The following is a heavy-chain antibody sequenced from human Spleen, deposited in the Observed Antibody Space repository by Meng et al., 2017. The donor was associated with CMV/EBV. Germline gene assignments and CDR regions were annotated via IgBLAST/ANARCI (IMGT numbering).Heavy chain of an antibody. CDR1: GFTFSNYE. CDR3: ARAPLGSGTYVWSGGAFGY. J-gene: IGHJ4*02. V-gene: IGHV3-48*03. Sequence: GESLKISCAASGFTFSNYEMNWVRQAPGKGLEWISYISSSGGTIYYADSVKGRFTISRDNAKNSLYLQMNSLRAEDTAVYYCARAPLGSGTYVWSGGAFGYWGQGTQVTVSS. CDR2: ISSSGGTI. D-gene: IGHD3-10*01.